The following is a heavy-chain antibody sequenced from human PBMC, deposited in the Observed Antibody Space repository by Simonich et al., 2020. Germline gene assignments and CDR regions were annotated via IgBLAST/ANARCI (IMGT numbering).Heavy chain of an antibody. Sequence: QVQLQESGPGLVTPSETLSLTCTVSGGSISSYYWSGIRQPPGKGLEWIGYIYYSGRTNYIPTLKSRVTISVDTSKNQFSLKLSSVTAADTAVYYCARHVRKTGDHFDYWGQGTLVTVSS. J-gene: IGHJ4*02. CDR2: IYYSGRT. CDR1: GGSISSYY. V-gene: IGHV4-59*08. CDR3: ARHVRKTGDHFDY. D-gene: IGHD7-27*01.